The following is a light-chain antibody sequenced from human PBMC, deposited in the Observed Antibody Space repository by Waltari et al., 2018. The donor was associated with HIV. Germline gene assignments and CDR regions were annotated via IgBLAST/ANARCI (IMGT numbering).Light chain of an antibody. CDR3: QSFDRHTGVV. J-gene: IGLJ2*01. Sequence: FMLTQPHSVSESPGKTVTISCTRSSGSIAAYFVQWYQQRPASSPTTVIYERDQRPSGSPGRFSGSIDISSNSASLIISGLKTEDEAEYFCQSFDRHTGVVFGGGTKLTGL. CDR1: SGSIAAYF. CDR2: ERD. V-gene: IGLV6-57*01.